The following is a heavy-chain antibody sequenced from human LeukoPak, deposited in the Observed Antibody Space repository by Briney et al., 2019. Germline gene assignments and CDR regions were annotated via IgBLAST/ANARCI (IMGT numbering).Heavy chain of an antibody. CDR1: GFTFSSYD. CDR2: ISSNGGST. D-gene: IGHD3-16*01. CDR3: ARGPWADY. Sequence: PGGSLRLSCAASGFTFSSYDMHWVRQAPGEGLEYVSAISSNGGSTYYANSVKGRFTISRDNSKNTLYLQMGSLRAEDMAVYYCARGPWADYWGQGTLVTVSS. V-gene: IGHV3-64*01. J-gene: IGHJ4*02.